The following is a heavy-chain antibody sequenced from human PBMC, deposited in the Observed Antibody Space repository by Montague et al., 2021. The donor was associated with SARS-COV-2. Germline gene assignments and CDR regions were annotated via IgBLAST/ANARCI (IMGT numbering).Heavy chain of an antibody. CDR2: IKQSGST. CDR3: ARGHLSVSMIVVVFTSASYYFDY. Sequence: SETLSLTCAVYGGSFGDDHWSWIRQPPGKGLEWIGDIKQSGSTNYNPSXXSRVTISVDTSKNQFSLKVTSVTAADTAVYFCARGHLSVSMIVVVFTSASYYFDYWGQGAQVTVSP. V-gene: IGHV4-34*01. CDR1: GGSFGDDH. D-gene: IGHD3-22*01. J-gene: IGHJ4*02.